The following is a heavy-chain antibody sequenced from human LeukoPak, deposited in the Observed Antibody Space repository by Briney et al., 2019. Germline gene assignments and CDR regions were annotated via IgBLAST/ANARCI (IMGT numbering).Heavy chain of an antibody. CDR2: INHSGST. CDR1: GGSISSGGYY. J-gene: IGHJ4*02. Sequence: SETLSLTCTVSGGSISSGGYYWSWIRQPPGKGLEWIGEINHSGSTNYNPSLKSRVTISVDTSKNQFSLKLSSVTAADTAVYYCARVSPSYYYDSSGYYYFDYWGQGTLVTVSS. CDR3: ARVSPSYYYDSSGYYYFDY. V-gene: IGHV4-39*07. D-gene: IGHD3-22*01.